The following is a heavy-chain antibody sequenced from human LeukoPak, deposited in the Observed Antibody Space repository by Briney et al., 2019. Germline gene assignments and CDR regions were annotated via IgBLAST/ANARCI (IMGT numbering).Heavy chain of an antibody. Sequence: PSETLSLTCTVSGGSISSYYWRWIRQPAGKGLEWIGRIYTSGSTNYNPSLKSRATMSVDTSKKQFSLKLSSVTAADTAVYYCARDSYIAVAGTNYYYGMDVWGQGTTVTVSS. V-gene: IGHV4-4*07. J-gene: IGHJ6*02. CDR2: IYTSGST. D-gene: IGHD6-19*01. CDR3: ARDSYIAVAGTNYYYGMDV. CDR1: GGSISSYY.